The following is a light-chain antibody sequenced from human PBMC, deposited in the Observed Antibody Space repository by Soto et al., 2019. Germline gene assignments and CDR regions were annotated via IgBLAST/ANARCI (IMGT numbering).Light chain of an antibody. CDR3: QSYKSAIT. CDR1: QGISNY. Sequence: DIQMTQSPSSLSASVGDRVTITCRASQGISNYLAWYQQQPGKAPKLLIYDASTLQSGVPSRFSGSGSGTDFTLTITSLQPEDVATYYCQSYKSAITFGQGTRLEIK. J-gene: IGKJ5*01. CDR2: DAS. V-gene: IGKV1-27*01.